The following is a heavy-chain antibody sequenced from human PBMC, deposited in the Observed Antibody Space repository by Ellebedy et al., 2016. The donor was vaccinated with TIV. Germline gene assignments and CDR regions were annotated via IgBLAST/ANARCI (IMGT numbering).Heavy chain of an antibody. CDR3: ARDAAGNGGKLDY. J-gene: IGHJ4*02. CDR2: IDGDGSRT. D-gene: IGHD4-23*01. Sequence: PGGSLRLSCEASGFSFSNSWMHWVRQAPGKGLVWISRIDGDGSRTNSVDSVKGRFTISRDNAKNTLYLQMNSLRAEDTDVYYCARDAAGNGGKLDYWGQGALVTVSS. CDR1: GFSFSNSW. V-gene: IGHV3-74*01.